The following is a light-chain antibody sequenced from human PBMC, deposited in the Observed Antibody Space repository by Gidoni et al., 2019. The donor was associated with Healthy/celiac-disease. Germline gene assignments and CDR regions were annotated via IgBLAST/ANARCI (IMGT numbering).Light chain of an antibody. J-gene: IGKJ3*01. CDR1: QGISSY. V-gene: IGKV1-9*01. Sequence: PFAQSPSFLSPSVGNRVTITCRASQGISSYLAWYQQKPGKAPKLLIYAASTLQSGVPSRFSGSGSGTEFTLTISSLQPEDFATYYCQQLNSYPRTFXPXTKVDIK. CDR2: AAS. CDR3: QQLNSYPRT.